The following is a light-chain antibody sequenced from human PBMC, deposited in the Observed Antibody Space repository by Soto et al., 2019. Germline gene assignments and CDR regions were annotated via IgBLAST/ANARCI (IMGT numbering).Light chain of an antibody. CDR3: QRYNKYSIT. CDR1: ENINKW. CDR2: DAS. V-gene: IGKV1-5*01. J-gene: IGKJ5*01. Sequence: DIQMTQSPSTLSASVGDRVTITCRASENINKWLAWYQQKPGKAPKLLIYDASNLESGVPSRFSGSGSGTEFILTINSLQTDDFATYYCQRYNKYSITFGQGTRLEIK.